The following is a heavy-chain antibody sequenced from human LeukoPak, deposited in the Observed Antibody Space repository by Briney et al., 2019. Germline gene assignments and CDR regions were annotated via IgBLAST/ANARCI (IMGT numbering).Heavy chain of an antibody. D-gene: IGHD4-17*01. V-gene: IGHV4-39*07. J-gene: IGHJ2*01. Sequence: SETLSLTCTVSGGSISSSSYSWGWIRQPPGKGLEWIGSICYSGSTYYNPSLRSRVTISVDTSKIQFSLNLTSVTAADTAVYYCARVRDGDFVGYFDLWGRGTLVTVSS. CDR3: ARVRDGDFVGYFDL. CDR2: ICYSGST. CDR1: GGSISSSSYS.